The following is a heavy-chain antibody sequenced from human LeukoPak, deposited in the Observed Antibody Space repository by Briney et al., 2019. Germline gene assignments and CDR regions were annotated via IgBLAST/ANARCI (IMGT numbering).Heavy chain of an antibody. V-gene: IGHV1-69*13. CDR3: ARGSDIVVVVAAIPYYYGMDV. CDR1: GGTFSSYA. D-gene: IGHD2-15*01. CDR2: IIPIFGTA. J-gene: IGHJ6*04. Sequence: SVKVSCKASGGTFSSYAISWVRQAPGQGLEWMGGIIPIFGTANYAQKFQGRVTITADESTSTAYMELSSLRSEDTAVYYCARGSDIVVVVAAIPYYYGMDVWVKGTTVTVSS.